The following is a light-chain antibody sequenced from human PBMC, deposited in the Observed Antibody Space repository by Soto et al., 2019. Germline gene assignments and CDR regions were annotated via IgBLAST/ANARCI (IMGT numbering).Light chain of an antibody. V-gene: IGKV3-20*01. CDR1: QSLSNNIY. CDR3: KQHANSPQK. Sequence: VLTQAPGAVSITPGEGAALSCSPSQSLSNNIYLAWYQQKPGQAPRLLIYGTSSRATCIPNSFSGSGSGPALTLTISRLEPEDLAVYSCKQHANSPQKIGQGTKVDIK. J-gene: IGKJ1*01. CDR2: GTS.